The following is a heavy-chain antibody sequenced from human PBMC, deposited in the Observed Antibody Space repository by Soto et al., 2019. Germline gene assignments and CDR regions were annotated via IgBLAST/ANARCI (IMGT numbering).Heavy chain of an antibody. CDR1: GDTVTKYG. Sequence: VQLVQSGGEVKKPGASAKVSCKASGDTVTKYGISWVRQAPGQGLEWLGWISFYNGHTNYALKFQDRITFTTDTSTNTASMELRSLTSDDTAVYYCASATSIAVAGKETWGQGTLVTVSS. D-gene: IGHD6-19*01. CDR2: ISFYNGHT. V-gene: IGHV1-18*01. J-gene: IGHJ4*02. CDR3: ASATSIAVAGKET.